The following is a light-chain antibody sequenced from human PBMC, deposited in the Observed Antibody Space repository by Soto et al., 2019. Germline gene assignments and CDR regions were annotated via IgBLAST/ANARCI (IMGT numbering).Light chain of an antibody. V-gene: IGKV4-1*01. CDR1: QSVLYSSNNKNY. CDR3: QQYYRPWT. J-gene: IGKJ1*01. Sequence: DIVMTQSPDSLAVSLGERATINCKSSQSVLYSSNNKNYLAWYQQKPGQPPKLLIYLESTRESGVPDRFSGSGSGTDFTLTISSLQAENVAVYYCQQYYRPWTFGQGTKVEIK. CDR2: LES.